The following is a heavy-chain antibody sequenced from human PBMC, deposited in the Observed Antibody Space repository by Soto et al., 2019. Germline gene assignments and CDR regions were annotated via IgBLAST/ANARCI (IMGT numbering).Heavy chain of an antibody. V-gene: IGHV4-39*07. J-gene: IGHJ4*02. CDR3: ARDYGAGGYGIDY. CDR1: GGSISSSSYY. Sequence: SETLSLTCTVSGGSISSSSYYWGWIRQPPGKGLEWIGSIYYSGSTYYNPSLKSRVTISVDTSKNQFSLKLSSVTAADTAVYYCARDYGAGGYGIDYWGQGTLVTVSS. D-gene: IGHD3-10*01. CDR2: IYYSGST.